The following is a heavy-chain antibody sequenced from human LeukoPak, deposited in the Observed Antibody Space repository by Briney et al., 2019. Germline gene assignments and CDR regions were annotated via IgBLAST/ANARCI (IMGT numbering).Heavy chain of an antibody. Sequence: SETLSLTCTVSGGSISSYYWSWIRQPAGKGLEWIGRIYTSGSTNYNPSLKSRVTMSVDTSKNQFSLKLSSVAAADTAVYYCARGPTTMPYFDYWGQGTLVTVSS. CDR3: ARGPTTMPYFDY. J-gene: IGHJ4*02. CDR1: GGSISSYY. V-gene: IGHV4-4*07. D-gene: IGHD2-2*01. CDR2: IYTSGST.